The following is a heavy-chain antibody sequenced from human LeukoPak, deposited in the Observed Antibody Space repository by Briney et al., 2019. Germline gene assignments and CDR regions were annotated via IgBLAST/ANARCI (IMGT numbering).Heavy chain of an antibody. CDR3: RAATRHLSYYYDY. J-gene: IGHJ4*02. CDR2: ISDGNNK. D-gene: IGHD3-22*01. V-gene: IGHV3-30*03. Sequence: PGASLVLSFATSRCRVSMLGLEGVGQSTGKGLEWVAVISDGNNKYYADSVRGRFTIARDNSKDTLYLQMSSLRIEDTALYYCRAATRHLSYYYDYWGQGTLVTVSS. CDR1: RCRVSMLG.